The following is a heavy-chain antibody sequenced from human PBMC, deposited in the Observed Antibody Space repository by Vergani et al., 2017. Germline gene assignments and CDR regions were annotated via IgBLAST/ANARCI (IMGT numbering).Heavy chain of an antibody. D-gene: IGHD2-21*01. CDR1: GFSFSGYW. J-gene: IGHJ6*02. Sequence: EVQLVESGGGLIHPGGSLRLSCEGSGFSFSGYWMNWVRRTPGKGLEWVGRIKSTFDRGTTDYAAAVKGRFTISRDDSKNTLFLQMNGLKTEDIGVYYCTTDPRYCGDGSCYWLRDHHYYGMDVWGQGTTVTVSS. CDR3: TTDPRYCGDGSCYWLRDHHYYGMDV. V-gene: IGHV3-15*07. CDR2: IKSTFDRGTT.